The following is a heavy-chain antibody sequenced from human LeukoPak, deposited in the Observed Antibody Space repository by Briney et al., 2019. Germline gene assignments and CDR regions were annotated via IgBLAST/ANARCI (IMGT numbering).Heavy chain of an antibody. Sequence: PGGSLRHSCAASGFTFASYAMVWVRQTPGKGLQWVSAIKSGGYTYYADSVQGRFTMSRDNSKNTLFLQMNSLRAEDTAVYYCARNPNGDYIGAFDFQRWGQGTQVTVSS. CDR2: IKSGGYT. CDR1: GFTFASYA. CDR3: ARNPNGDYIGAFDFQR. D-gene: IGHD4-17*01. V-gene: IGHV3-23*01. J-gene: IGHJ1*01.